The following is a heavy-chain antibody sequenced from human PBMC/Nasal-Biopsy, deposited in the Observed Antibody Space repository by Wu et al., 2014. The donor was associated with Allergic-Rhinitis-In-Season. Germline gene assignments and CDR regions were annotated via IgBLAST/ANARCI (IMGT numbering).Heavy chain of an antibody. Sequence: TLSLTCTVSGGSMSSDGYTWSWIRQPAGEGLEWIGRVFVSGSSNYNPSLESRVTISIDTSKNQFSLKLSSVTAADTAVYYCARQAGLPNPFHYWGQGIVVTVSS. CDR1: GGSMSSDGYT. J-gene: IGHJ4*02. D-gene: IGHD6-13*01. CDR3: ARQAGLPNPFHY. V-gene: IGHV4-61*02. CDR2: VFVSGSS.